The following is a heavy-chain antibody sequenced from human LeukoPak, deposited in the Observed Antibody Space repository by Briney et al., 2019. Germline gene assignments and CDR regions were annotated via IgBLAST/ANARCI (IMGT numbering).Heavy chain of an antibody. Sequence: SQTLSLTCTVSGGSISSGDYYWSWIRQPPGKGLEWIGYIYYSGSTYYNPSLKSRVTISVDTSKNQFSLKLSSVIAADTAVYYCATVGMTTVTGFDYWGQGTLVTVSS. D-gene: IGHD4-17*01. CDR3: ATVGMTTVTGFDY. J-gene: IGHJ4*02. V-gene: IGHV4-30-4*01. CDR1: GGSISSGDYY. CDR2: IYYSGST.